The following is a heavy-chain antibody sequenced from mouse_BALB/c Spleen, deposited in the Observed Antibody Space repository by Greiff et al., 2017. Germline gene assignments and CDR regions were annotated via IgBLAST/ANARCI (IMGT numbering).Heavy chain of an antibody. CDR1: GYTFTEYI. D-gene: IGHD2-3*01. CDR2: FYPGSGSI. CDR3: ARHEDDGYFEGYFDY. Sequence: QVQLKESGAELVKPGASVKLSCKASGYTFTEYIIHWVKQRSGQGLEWIGWFYPGSGSIKYNEKFKDKATLTADKSSSTVYMELSRLTSEDSAVYFCARHEDDGYFEGYFDYWGQGTTLTVSS. V-gene: IGHV1-62-2*01. J-gene: IGHJ2*01.